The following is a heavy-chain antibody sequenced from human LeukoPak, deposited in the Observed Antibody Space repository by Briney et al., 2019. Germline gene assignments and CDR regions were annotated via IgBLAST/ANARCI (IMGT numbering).Heavy chain of an antibody. D-gene: IGHD6-13*01. CDR3: AKDRQQLVTA. CDR2: IRYDGSNK. V-gene: IGHV3-30*02. CDR1: GFTFSSYG. Sequence: GGSLRLPCAASGFTFSSYGMHWLRQAPGKGLEWVAFIRYDGSNKYYADSVKGRFTISRDNSKNTLYLQMNSLRAEDTAVYYCAKDRQQLVTAWGQGTLVTVSS. J-gene: IGHJ5*02.